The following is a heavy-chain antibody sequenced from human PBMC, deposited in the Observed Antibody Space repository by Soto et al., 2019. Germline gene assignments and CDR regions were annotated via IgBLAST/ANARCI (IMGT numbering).Heavy chain of an antibody. CDR2: VNNAGTNT. J-gene: IGHJ5*02. Sequence: GGSLRLSCVASGFTFSDYGMSWVRQAPGKGPDWVSTVNNAGTNTHYADSVKGRFTISRDNSKTTLYLQMNSLRAEDTAVYYWSRDRPPQSVRSFGWLAMNWFEPWGQGTLVTVSS. D-gene: IGHD6-19*01. V-gene: IGHV3-23*01. CDR1: GFTFSDYG. CDR3: SRDRPPQSVRSFGWLAMNWFEP.